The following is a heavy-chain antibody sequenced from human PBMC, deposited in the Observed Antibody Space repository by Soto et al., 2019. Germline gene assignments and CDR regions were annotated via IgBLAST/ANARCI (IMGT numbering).Heavy chain of an antibody. V-gene: IGHV4-30-2*01. CDR1: GGSISSGGYS. D-gene: IGHD3-10*01. Sequence: QLQLQESGSGLVKPSQTLSLTCAVSGGSISSGGYSWSWIRQPPGKGLEWIGYIYHSGSTYYNPSLKSRVTISVDRSKNQFSLKLSYVTAADTAVYYCARAHGSGWGAFDICGQGTMVTVSS. CDR3: ARAHGSGWGAFDI. CDR2: IYHSGST. J-gene: IGHJ3*02.